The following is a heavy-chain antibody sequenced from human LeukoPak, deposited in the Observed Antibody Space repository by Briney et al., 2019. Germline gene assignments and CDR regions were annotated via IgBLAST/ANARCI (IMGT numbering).Heavy chain of an antibody. Sequence: SETLSLTCTVSGDSISNGGYYWSWIRQHSGKGLEWIGYIYYSGNTYYNPSLRSRVAISVDTSNNQLSLKLSSVTAADTAVYYCARGGNWAHFDYWGQGTLVTVSS. CDR3: ARGGNWAHFDY. CDR1: GDSISNGGYY. D-gene: IGHD7-27*01. CDR2: IYYSGNT. V-gene: IGHV4-31*03. J-gene: IGHJ4*02.